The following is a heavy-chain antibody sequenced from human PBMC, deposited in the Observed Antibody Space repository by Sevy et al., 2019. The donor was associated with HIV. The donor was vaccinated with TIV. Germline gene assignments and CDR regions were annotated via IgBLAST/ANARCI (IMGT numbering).Heavy chain of an antibody. CDR3: AHTRTTWTLNGFDP. D-gene: IGHD1-1*01. CDR1: GFSLNTSAGA. V-gene: IGHV2-5*02. J-gene: IGHJ5*02. CDR2: IYWDDDK. Sequence: SGPTLVKPTQTLTLTCTFSGFSLNTSAGAVGWIRQPPGKALEWLALIYWDDDKRYSRSLKSRLAVTKETSKNQVVLTMTDMNLVDKATYYCAHTRTTWTLNGFDPWGQGILVTVSS.